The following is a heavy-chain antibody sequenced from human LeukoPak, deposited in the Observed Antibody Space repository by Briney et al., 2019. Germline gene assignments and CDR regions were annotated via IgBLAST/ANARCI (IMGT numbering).Heavy chain of an antibody. CDR1: GFSCSSYW. Sequence: GGSLRLSCAASGFSCSSYWMNWVRRAPGKGLVWLANIKEDGSKKYYVDSVKGRFTISRDNAKNSLYLQMDSLRAEDTAVYYCAGSIVGATSFAFDIWGQGTMVTVSS. CDR2: IKEDGSKK. V-gene: IGHV3-7*03. CDR3: AGSIVGATSFAFDI. D-gene: IGHD1-26*01. J-gene: IGHJ3*02.